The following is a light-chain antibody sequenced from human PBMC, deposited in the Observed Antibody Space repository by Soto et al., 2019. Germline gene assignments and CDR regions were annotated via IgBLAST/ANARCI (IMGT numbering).Light chain of an antibody. CDR1: QSVSNNY. J-gene: IGKJ1*01. CDR3: LQEYNYTWT. V-gene: IGKV3-20*01. Sequence: EIVLTQSPGTLSLSPGERATLSCRASQSVSNNYLAWYQKKPGQAPRLLIYGASNRATGIPDGFSGSGSGTDFTLTISRLQPEDFATYYCLQEYNYTWTFGQGTKVDIK. CDR2: GAS.